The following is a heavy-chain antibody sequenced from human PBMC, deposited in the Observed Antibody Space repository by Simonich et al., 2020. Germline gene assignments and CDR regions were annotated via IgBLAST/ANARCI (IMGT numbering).Heavy chain of an antibody. Sequence: EVQLVESGGGLVQPGGSLRLSCAASGFTFSSYWMSWVRQARGKGLEWGANIKQDGREKNYWDSVKGRFTISRDNAKNSLYLQMNSLRAEDTAVYYCAREYSSSSDPYWYFDLWGRGTLVTVSS. D-gene: IGHD6-6*01. CDR3: AREYSSSSDPYWYFDL. CDR1: GFTFSSYW. V-gene: IGHV3-7*01. J-gene: IGHJ2*01. CDR2: IKQDGREK.